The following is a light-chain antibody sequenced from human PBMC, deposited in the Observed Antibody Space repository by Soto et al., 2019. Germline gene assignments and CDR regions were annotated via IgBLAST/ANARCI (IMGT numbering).Light chain of an antibody. Sequence: DIQMTQSPSTLSASVGDRVTITCRASQSIDRWLAWFQEKPGKAPKILIYKAPNLESGVPSRFSGSGSGTEFTLTISSLQPDDFATYYCQQYDSYPLTFGQGTKVDIK. J-gene: IGKJ1*01. CDR2: KAP. CDR3: QQYDSYPLT. V-gene: IGKV1-5*03. CDR1: QSIDRW.